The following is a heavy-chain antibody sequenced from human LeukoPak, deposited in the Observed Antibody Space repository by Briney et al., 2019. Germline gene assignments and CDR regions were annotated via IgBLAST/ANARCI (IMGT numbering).Heavy chain of an antibody. D-gene: IGHD6-19*01. Sequence: ASVKLSCKVSGYTLSELSMHWVRQAPGKGLEWMGGFDPEDGETIYAQKFQGRVTLTEDTSTDTAYMELSSLTSEDTAVYYCATVTGYSGGWKLDYWGQGTLVTVSS. CDR3: ATVTGYSGGWKLDY. V-gene: IGHV1-24*01. CDR1: GYTLSELS. CDR2: FDPEDGET. J-gene: IGHJ4*02.